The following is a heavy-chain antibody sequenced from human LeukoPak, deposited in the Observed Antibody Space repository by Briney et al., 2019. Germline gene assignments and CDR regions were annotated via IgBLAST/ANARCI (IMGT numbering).Heavy chain of an antibody. J-gene: IGHJ2*01. V-gene: IGHV3-64*01. CDR2: ISSNGGST. D-gene: IGHD6-13*01. CDR3: ANVVGIAAAGSGYFDL. CDR1: GFTFSSYA. Sequence: GGSLRLSCAASGFTFSSYAMHWVRQAPGKGLEYVSAISSNGGSTYYANSVKGRFTISRDNSKNTLYLQMNSLRAEDTAVYYCANVVGIAAAGSGYFDLWGRGTLVTVSS.